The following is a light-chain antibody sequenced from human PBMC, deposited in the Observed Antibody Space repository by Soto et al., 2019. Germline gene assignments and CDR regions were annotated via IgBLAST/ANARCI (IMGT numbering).Light chain of an antibody. CDR1: QSISSF. J-gene: IGKJ1*01. CDR3: QQSYSTPET. V-gene: IGKV1-39*01. CDR2: AAY. Sequence: DIQMTQSPSSLSASVGDRVTITCRASQSISSFLNWYQQKPGKAPKLLIYAAYSLQSGVPSRFSGSGSGTDFTLTISRRQPEDFETYYCQQSYSTPETFGQGTKVEI.